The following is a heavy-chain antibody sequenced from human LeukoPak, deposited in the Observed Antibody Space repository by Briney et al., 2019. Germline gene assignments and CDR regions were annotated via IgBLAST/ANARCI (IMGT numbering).Heavy chain of an antibody. D-gene: IGHD3-22*01. CDR2: INWNGGGT. CDR3: ARGYYDSSGSPGYYYFGMDV. CDR1: GFSFDDYG. V-gene: IGHV3-20*01. J-gene: IGHJ6*02. Sequence: GGSLRLSCAASGFSFDDYGMGWVRQAPGKGLEWDSGINWNGGGTSYADSVKGRFTISRDNAKNSLYLQMNSLRVEDTAFYHCARGYYDSSGSPGYYYFGMDVWGQGTTVTVSS.